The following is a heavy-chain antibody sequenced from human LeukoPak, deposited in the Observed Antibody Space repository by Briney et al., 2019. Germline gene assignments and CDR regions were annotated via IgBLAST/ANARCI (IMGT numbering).Heavy chain of an antibody. D-gene: IGHD4-17*01. CDR1: GFTFSSYS. Sequence: GGSLRPSCAASGFTFSSYSMNWVRQAPGKGLEWFSYITSNSRTLYYADSVRARFTISRDNAKNSLYLQMNSLRVEDAAVYYCVRASYGEFAYYMDVWGKGTTVTVSS. CDR2: ITSNSRTL. J-gene: IGHJ6*03. V-gene: IGHV3-48*01. CDR3: VRASYGEFAYYMDV.